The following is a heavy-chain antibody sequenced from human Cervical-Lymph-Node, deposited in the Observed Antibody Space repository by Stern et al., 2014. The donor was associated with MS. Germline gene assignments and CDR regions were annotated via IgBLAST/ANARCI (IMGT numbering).Heavy chain of an antibody. CDR1: GFTFSDYY. V-gene: IGHV3-11*01. D-gene: IGHD1-20*01. Sequence: VHLVESGGGLVKPGGSLRLSCAASGFTFSDYYMSWIRQAPGKGLEWVAYISSGGGTIYYADSVKGRFTISRDNGKNSLYLQMNSLRAADTAVYFCARGISGTDFDYWGQGTLVTVSS. J-gene: IGHJ4*02. CDR2: ISSGGGTI. CDR3: ARGISGTDFDY.